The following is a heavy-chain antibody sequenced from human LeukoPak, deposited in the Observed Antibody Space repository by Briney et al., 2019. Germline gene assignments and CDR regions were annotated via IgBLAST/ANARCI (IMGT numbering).Heavy chain of an antibody. Sequence: GASVKVSCKASGYTFTGYYMPWVRQAPGQGLEWMGWINPNSGGTNYAQKFQGGVTMTRDTSISTAYMELSRLRSDDTAVYYCARVGEWLLYVAGANWFDPWGQGTLVTVSS. CDR2: INPNSGGT. D-gene: IGHD3-3*01. CDR3: ARVGEWLLYVAGANWFDP. J-gene: IGHJ5*02. V-gene: IGHV1-2*02. CDR1: GYTFTGYY.